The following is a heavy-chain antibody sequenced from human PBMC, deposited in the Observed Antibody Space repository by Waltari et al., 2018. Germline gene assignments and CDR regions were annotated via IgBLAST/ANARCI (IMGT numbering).Heavy chain of an antibody. CDR3: ARFSDYYGSGSSRPTLTL. V-gene: IGHV1-69*13. CDR2: IIPIFGTA. CDR1: GGTFSSYA. J-gene: IGHJ4*02. D-gene: IGHD3-10*01. Sequence: QVQLVQSGAEVKKPGSSVKVSCKASGGTFSSYAISWVRQAPGQGLEWMGGIIPIFGTANYAQKFQGRVTITADESTSTAYMELSSLRSEDTAVYYCARFSDYYGSGSSRPTLTLWGQGTLVTVSS.